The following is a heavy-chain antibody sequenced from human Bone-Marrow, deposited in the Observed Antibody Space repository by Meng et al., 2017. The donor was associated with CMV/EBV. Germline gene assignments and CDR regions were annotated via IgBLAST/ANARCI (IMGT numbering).Heavy chain of an antibody. D-gene: IGHD6-13*01. Sequence: GESLKISCAASGFTFSSYSMNWVRQAPGKGLEWVSSISSSSSYIYYADSVKGRFTIPRDNAKNSLCLQMNSLRAEDTAVYYCARGVKAAGFYGMDVWGQGTTVTVSS. V-gene: IGHV3-21*01. CDR3: ARGVKAAGFYGMDV. CDR1: GFTFSSYS. J-gene: IGHJ6*02. CDR2: ISSSSSYI.